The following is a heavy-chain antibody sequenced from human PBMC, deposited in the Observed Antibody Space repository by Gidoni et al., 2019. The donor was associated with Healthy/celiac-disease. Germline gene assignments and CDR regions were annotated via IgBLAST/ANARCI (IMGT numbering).Heavy chain of an antibody. D-gene: IGHD1-26*01. J-gene: IGHJ4*02. V-gene: IGHV1-69*06. CDR2: SIAICGTA. Sequence: QVQLVQSGAAVKKPGPSVKVSCKASGGTFSSYAISRMRQAPGQVLEWMGGSIAICGTANSSQKFQGRVTITADKSTSTAYMELSSLRSEDTAVYYCAIQGGELNFDYWGQGTLVTVSS. CDR3: AIQGGELNFDY. CDR1: GGTFSSYA.